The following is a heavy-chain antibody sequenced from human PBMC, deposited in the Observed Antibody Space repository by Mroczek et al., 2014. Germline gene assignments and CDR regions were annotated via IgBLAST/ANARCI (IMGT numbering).Heavy chain of an antibody. D-gene: IGHD4-17*01. V-gene: IGHV4-30-4*01. CDR1: GGSISSGDYY. CDR3: ARDRGGGPLNDYGDYDQGAFDI. J-gene: IGHJ3*02. Sequence: QVQLVQSGPGLVKPSQTLSLTCTVSGGSISSGDYYWSWIRQPPGKGLEWIGYIYYSGSTYYNPSLKSRVTISVDTSKNQFSLKLSSVTAADTAVYYCARDRGGGPLNDYGDYDQGAFDIWGQGTMVTVSS. CDR2: IYYSGST.